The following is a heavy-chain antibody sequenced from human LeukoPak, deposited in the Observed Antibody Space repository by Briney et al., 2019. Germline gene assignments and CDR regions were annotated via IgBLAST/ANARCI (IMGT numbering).Heavy chain of an antibody. CDR2: ISGSGGRT. D-gene: IGHD3-9*01. J-gene: IGHJ4*02. V-gene: IGHV3-23*01. CDR1: GFTFSSYG. Sequence: GALRLSCAASGFTFSSYGMTWVRQAPGKGLEWVSAISGSGGRTYYADSVKGRFTISRDNSKNTLYLQMNSLRAEDTAVYYCAKAQLRYFDWTLDYWGQGTLVTVSS. CDR3: AKAQLRYFDWTLDY.